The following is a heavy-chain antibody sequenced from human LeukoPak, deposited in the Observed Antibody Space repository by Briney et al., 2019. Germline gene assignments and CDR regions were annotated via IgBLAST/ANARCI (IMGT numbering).Heavy chain of an antibody. V-gene: IGHV3-30*02. J-gene: IGHJ3*02. D-gene: IGHD3-3*01. CDR3: APLGIVVIIEPGAFDI. Sequence: GGSLRLSCAASGFTFSSYGMHWVRQAPGKGLEWVAFIRYDGSNKYYADSVKGRFTISRDNSKNTLYLQMNSLRAEDTAVYYCAPLGIVVIIEPGAFDIWGQGIMVTVSS. CDR2: IRYDGSNK. CDR1: GFTFSSYG.